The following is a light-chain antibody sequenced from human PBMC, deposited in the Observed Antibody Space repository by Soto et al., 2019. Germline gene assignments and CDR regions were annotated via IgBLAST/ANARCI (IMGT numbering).Light chain of an antibody. CDR1: QSVSSY. Sequence: EIVLTLSPATLSLSPGERATLSCRASQSVSSYLAWYQQKPGQAPRLLIYSASTRATGVPARFTGSGSGSEFTLTISGLQSEDFAVYYCQQGHNWPLTFGQGTRLEI. J-gene: IGKJ2*01. CDR3: QQGHNWPLT. CDR2: SAS. V-gene: IGKV3-11*01.